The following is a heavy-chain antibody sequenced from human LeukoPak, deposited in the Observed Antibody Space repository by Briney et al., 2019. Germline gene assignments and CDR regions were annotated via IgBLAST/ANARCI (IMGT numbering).Heavy chain of an antibody. CDR1: GYTFTNYY. CDR2: INPNSGGT. V-gene: IGHV1-2*02. Sequence: ASVKVSCKASGYTFTNYYIHWVRQAPGQGLEWMGWINPNSGGTNNAQKFQGRVTMTTDTPISTAYMELSRLSSDDTAVYYCARDGGCCSSTRCYSFDYWGQGTLVTVSS. D-gene: IGHD2-2*01. J-gene: IGHJ4*02. CDR3: ARDGGCCSSTRCYSFDY.